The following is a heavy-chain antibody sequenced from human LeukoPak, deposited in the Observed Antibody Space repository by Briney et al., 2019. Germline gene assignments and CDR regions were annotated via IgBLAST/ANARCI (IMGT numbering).Heavy chain of an antibody. Sequence: SVKVSCKASGGTFSSYAISWVRQAPGQGLEWMGGIIPIFGTANYAQKLQGRVTMTTDTSTSTAYMELRSLRSDDTAVYYCARGRFGRRTYFDYWGQGTLVTVSS. CDR1: GGTFSSYA. D-gene: IGHD3-10*01. V-gene: IGHV1-69*05. CDR2: IIPIFGTA. CDR3: ARGRFGRRTYFDY. J-gene: IGHJ4*02.